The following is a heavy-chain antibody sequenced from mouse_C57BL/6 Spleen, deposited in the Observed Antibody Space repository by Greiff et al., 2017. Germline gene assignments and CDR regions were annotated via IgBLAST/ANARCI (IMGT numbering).Heavy chain of an antibody. CDR3: VRSTTVVAGDFDY. CDR2: IYPSDSET. V-gene: IGHV1-61*01. D-gene: IGHD1-1*01. J-gene: IGHJ2*01. Sequence: QVQLQQPGAELVRPGSSVKLSCKASGYTFTSYWMDWVKQRPGQGLEWIGNIYPSDSETHYNQKFKDKATLTVDKSSSTAYMQLSSLTSEDSAVYYCVRSTTVVAGDFDYWGQGTTLTVSS. CDR1: GYTFTSYW.